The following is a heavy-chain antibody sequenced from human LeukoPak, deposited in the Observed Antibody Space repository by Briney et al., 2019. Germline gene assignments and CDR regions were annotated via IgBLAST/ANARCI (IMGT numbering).Heavy chain of an antibody. Sequence: GRSLRLSCAASGFIFSSYAMHWVRQAPGKGLEWVADISYDGSNKYYADSVKGRFTISRDNSKNTLYLQMNSLRAEDTAVYYCARAGITMIVVVITLDYWGLGTLVTVSS. CDR2: ISYDGSNK. CDR3: ARAGITMIVVVITLDY. J-gene: IGHJ4*02. CDR1: GFIFSSYA. D-gene: IGHD3-22*01. V-gene: IGHV3-30-3*01.